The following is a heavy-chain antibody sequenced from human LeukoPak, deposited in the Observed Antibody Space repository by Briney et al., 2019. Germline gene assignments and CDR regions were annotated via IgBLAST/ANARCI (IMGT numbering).Heavy chain of an antibody. J-gene: IGHJ4*02. CDR1: GFTFNTYG. V-gene: IGHV3-21*01. D-gene: IGHD6-19*01. CDR3: AGGGGAVAPTIG. Sequence: GGSLRLSCAASGFTFNTYGMNWVRQAPGKGLEWVSSISSSSSYIYYADSVEGRFTISRDNAKNSLYLQMNSLRADDTAVYYCAGGGGAVAPTIGRGQGTLVTVSS. CDR2: ISSSSSYI.